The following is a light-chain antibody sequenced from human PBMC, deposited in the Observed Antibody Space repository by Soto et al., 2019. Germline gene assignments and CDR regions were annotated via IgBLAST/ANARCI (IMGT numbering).Light chain of an antibody. CDR1: QSLNRRY. CDR3: QQYEISPPIT. V-gene: IGKV3-20*01. Sequence: EILLAQSPGTLSLSPGERGPLSRRGRQSLNRRYLAWYQQKPGQAPRLLIYDASRRATDIPDRFSGSGSGTDFTLTITRLEPEDFAMYYCQQYEISPPITFGQGTRLEIK. CDR2: DAS. J-gene: IGKJ5*01.